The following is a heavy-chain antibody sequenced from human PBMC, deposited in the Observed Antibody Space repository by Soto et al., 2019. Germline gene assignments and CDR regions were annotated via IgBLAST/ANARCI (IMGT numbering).Heavy chain of an antibody. J-gene: IGHJ4*02. CDR1: GGSITGYY. CDR2: MYSSGST. Sequence: PSETLSLTCSVSGGSITGYYWSWIRQSAGKGLEWIGRMYSSGSTKYNPSLKSRVSMSVDTSKNQFSLKLNSVTAADTAVYYCAREPYYDGTIFDYWGRGTLVTVSS. V-gene: IGHV4-4*07. CDR3: AREPYYDGTIFDY. D-gene: IGHD3-22*01.